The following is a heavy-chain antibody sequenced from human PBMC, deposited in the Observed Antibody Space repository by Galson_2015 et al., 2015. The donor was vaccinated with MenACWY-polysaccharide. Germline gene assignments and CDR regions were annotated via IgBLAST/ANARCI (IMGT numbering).Heavy chain of an antibody. CDR2: ISKSGDST. CDR3: ARGHYGLDV. J-gene: IGHJ6*02. V-gene: IGHV3-11*01. CDR1: GFSLGGWY. Sequence: SLGLSCAASGFSLGGWYMSWIRQAPGKGLEWLSYISKSGDSTFYADSVKGRFAIFRDNAKNSLYLQLNSLEVEDTAIYYCARGHYGLDVWGQGTTVTVSS.